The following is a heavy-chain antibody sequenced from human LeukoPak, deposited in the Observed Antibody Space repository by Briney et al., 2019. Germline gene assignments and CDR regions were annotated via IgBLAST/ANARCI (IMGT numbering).Heavy chain of an antibody. CDR2: IYWDDDK. CDR1: GFSLSTSAVN. Sequence: SGPKLVKPTQTLTLTCTFSGFSLSTSAVNVGWIRQPPGKALEWLALIYWDDDKRYSPSLKNRLTITKDTSKNQVVLTMTSMDPVDTATYYCAHSPNALYYFDYWGQGTLVTVSS. CDR3: AHSPNALYYFDY. V-gene: IGHV2-5*02. J-gene: IGHJ4*02.